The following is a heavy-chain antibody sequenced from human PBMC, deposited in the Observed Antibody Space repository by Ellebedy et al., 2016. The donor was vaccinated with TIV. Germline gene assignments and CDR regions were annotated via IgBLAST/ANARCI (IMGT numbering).Heavy chain of an antibody. V-gene: IGHV4-34*01. CDR1: GGSFSGYY. CDR2: INHSGST. CDR3: ARGGAFNIMITFGGARAAFDI. J-gene: IGHJ3*02. D-gene: IGHD3-16*01. Sequence: SETLSLTCAVYGGSFSGYYWSWIRQPPGKGLEWIGEINHSGSTNYNPSLKSRVTISVDTSKNQFSLKLSSVTAADTAVYYCARGGAFNIMITFGGARAAFDIWGQGTMVTVSS.